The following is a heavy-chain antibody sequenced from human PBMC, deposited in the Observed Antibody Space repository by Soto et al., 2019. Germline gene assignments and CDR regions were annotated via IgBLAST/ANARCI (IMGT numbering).Heavy chain of an antibody. V-gene: IGHV3-21*01. CDR1: GFMFTKST. J-gene: IGHJ3*02. CDR2: ITSASDYI. CDR3: ARVGTGSSTPLDI. D-gene: IGHD3-9*01. Sequence: GGSLRLSCVASGFMFTKSTMNWVRQAPGKGLEWVSSITSASDYIFYADSVKGRFTISRDNANNSLYLQMSSLRAEDTAVYYCARVGTGSSTPLDIWGQGTMVTVSS.